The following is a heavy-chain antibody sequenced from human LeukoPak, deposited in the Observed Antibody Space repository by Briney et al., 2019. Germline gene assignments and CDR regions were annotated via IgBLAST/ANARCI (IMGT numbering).Heavy chain of an antibody. CDR3: VRDRAVTGDRAFDI. J-gene: IGHJ3*02. CDR1: GHSVSSNSAA. Sequence: SQTLALTCAISGHSVSSNSAAWNWVRQSPSRRLEWLGRADYRSKWYIDYAVSVKSRITINPATSKNQFSLQLSSVPPEATALYYCVRDRAVTGDRAFDIWGQGTMVTVSS. V-gene: IGHV6-1*01. CDR2: ADYRSKWYI. D-gene: IGHD1-20*01.